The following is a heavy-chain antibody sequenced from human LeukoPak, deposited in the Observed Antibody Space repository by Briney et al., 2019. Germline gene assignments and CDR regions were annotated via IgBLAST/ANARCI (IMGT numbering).Heavy chain of an antibody. CDR3: ARVGRAAAGCDY. CDR2: INSDGTIT. Sequence: GGSLRLSCAASGFTFGSYWMHWVRQASGKGLVWVSHINSDGTITTYADSVKGRFTISRDNAKNTLYLQMNSLRAEDTAVYYCARVGRAAAGCDYWGQGTLVTVSS. J-gene: IGHJ4*02. D-gene: IGHD6-13*01. CDR1: GFTFGSYW. V-gene: IGHV3-74*01.